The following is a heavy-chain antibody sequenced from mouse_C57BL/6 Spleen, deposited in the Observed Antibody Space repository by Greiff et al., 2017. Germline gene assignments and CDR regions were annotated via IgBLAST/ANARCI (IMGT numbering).Heavy chain of an antibody. CDR2: ISNGGGST. CDR1: GFTFSDYY. J-gene: IGHJ2*01. Sequence: EVKLQESGGGLVQPGGSLKLSCAASGFTFSDYYMYWVRQTPEKRLEWVAYISNGGGSTYYPDTVKGRFTISRDNAKNTLYLQMSRLKSEDTAMYYCARRYLDYFDYWGQGTTLTVSS. V-gene: IGHV5-12*01. CDR3: ARRYLDYFDY.